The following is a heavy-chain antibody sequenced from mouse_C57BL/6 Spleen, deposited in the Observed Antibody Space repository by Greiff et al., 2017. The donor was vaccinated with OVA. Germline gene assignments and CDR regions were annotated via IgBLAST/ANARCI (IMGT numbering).Heavy chain of an antibody. V-gene: IGHV1-82*01. CDR2: IYPGDGDT. D-gene: IGHD3-2*02. CDR1: GYAFSSYW. CDR3: ARRGLVLQAYYFDD. Sequence: QVQLQQSGPELVKPGASVKISCKASGYAFSSYWMNWVKQRPGKGLEWIGRIYPGDGDTNYNGKFKGKATLTADNSSSTAYMQLSSLTSEDSAVYFCARRGLVLQAYYFDDWGKGTTVTVSS. J-gene: IGHJ2*01.